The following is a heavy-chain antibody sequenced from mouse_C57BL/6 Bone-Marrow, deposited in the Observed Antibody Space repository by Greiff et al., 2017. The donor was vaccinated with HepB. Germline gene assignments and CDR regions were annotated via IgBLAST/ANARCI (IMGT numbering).Heavy chain of an antibody. CDR3: TLHYGSSYVWFAY. V-gene: IGHV1-5*01. Sequence: VQLKQSGTVLARPGASVKMSCKTSGYTFTSYWMHWVKQRPGQGLEWIGAIYPGNSDTSYNQKFKGKAKLTAVTSASTAYMELSSLTNEDSAVYYCTLHYGSSYVWFAYWGQGTLVTVSA. CDR1: GYTFTSYW. CDR2: IYPGNSDT. J-gene: IGHJ3*01. D-gene: IGHD1-1*01.